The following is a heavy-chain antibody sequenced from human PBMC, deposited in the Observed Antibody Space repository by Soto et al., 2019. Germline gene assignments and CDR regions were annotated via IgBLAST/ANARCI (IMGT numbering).Heavy chain of an antibody. J-gene: IGHJ6*02. CDR2: ISYDGSNK. Sequence: QPGGSLRLSCAASGFTFSSYAMHWVRQAPGKGLEWVAVISYDGSNKYYADSVKGRFTISRDNSKNTLYLQMNSLRAEDTAVYYCARDGIVVVTAGPYYYYGMDVWGQGTTVTVSS. CDR3: ARDGIVVVTAGPYYYYGMDV. D-gene: IGHD2-21*02. V-gene: IGHV3-30-3*01. CDR1: GFTFSSYA.